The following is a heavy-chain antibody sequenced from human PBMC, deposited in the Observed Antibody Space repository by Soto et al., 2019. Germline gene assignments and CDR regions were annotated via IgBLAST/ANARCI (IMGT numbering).Heavy chain of an antibody. D-gene: IGHD5-12*01. J-gene: IGHJ4*02. CDR3: VRGYWDIVAKTGGYYFDY. V-gene: IGHV3-9*01. CDR1: GFTFDDYA. CDR2: ISWNSGSI. Sequence: DVQLVESGGGLVQPGRSLRLSCAASGFTFDDYAMHWVRQAPGKGLEWVSGISWNSGSIGYADSVKGRFTISRDNAKNSLYLHMNSLRADDTALYYCVRGYWDIVAKTGGYYFDYWGQGTLVTVSS.